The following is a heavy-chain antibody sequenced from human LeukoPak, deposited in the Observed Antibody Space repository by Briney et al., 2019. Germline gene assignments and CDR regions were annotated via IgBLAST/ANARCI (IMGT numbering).Heavy chain of an antibody. CDR3: ARALAAQSLSYDY. V-gene: IGHV4-59*01. Sequence: PSETLSLTCTVSGGSISSYYWSWIRQPPEKGLEWIGYIYYSGSTNYNPSLKSRVTISVDTSKNQFSLKLSSVTAADTAVYYCARALAAQSLSYDYWGQGTLVTVSS. CDR1: GGSISSYY. D-gene: IGHD1-26*01. CDR2: IYYSGST. J-gene: IGHJ4*02.